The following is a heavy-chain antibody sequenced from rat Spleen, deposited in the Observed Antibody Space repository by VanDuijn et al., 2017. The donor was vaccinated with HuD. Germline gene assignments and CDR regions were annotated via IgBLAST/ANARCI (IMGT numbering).Heavy chain of an antibody. J-gene: IGHJ2*01. CDR2: IFYDGSRT. CDR1: RFNFSDYT. V-gene: IGHV5S10*01. Sequence: EVQLVESGGGLVQPGRSLKLSCAASRFNFSDYTMAWVRQAPEKGLEWVATIFYDGSRTYYRDSVKGRFTISRDNAKNTQYLQMDSLRSEDTATYYCTRAAWELRRVLTSLYYFDYWGQGVMVTVSS. D-gene: IGHD1-11*01. CDR3: TRAAWELRRVLTSLYYFDY.